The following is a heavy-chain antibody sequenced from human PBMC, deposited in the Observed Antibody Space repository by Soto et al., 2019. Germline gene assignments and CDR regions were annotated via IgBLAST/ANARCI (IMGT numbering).Heavy chain of an antibody. CDR2: IYYSGST. Sequence: PSETLSLTCTVSGGSISSGGYYWSWIRQHPGKGLEWIGYIYYSGSTYYNPSLKSRVTISVDTSKNQFSLKLSSVTAADTAVYYCARVGSSSWYNNPNWFDPWGQGTLVTVSS. J-gene: IGHJ5*02. V-gene: IGHV4-31*03. D-gene: IGHD6-13*01. CDR3: ARVGSSSWYNNPNWFDP. CDR1: GGSISSGGYY.